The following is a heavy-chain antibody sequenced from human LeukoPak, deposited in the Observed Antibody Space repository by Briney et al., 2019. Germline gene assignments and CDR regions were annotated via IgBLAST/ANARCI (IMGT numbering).Heavy chain of an antibody. D-gene: IGHD6-19*01. V-gene: IGHV4-59*01. CDR1: GGSISSYY. CDR3: ARGLSGWFFPFGY. Sequence: PSETLSLTCTVSGGSISSYYWNWVRQPPGKGLEWIGYIYYSGSTNYNPSLKSRVTISVDTSKKQFFLKLSSVTAADTAVYYCARGLSGWFFPFGYWGQGTLVTVSS. J-gene: IGHJ4*02. CDR2: IYYSGST.